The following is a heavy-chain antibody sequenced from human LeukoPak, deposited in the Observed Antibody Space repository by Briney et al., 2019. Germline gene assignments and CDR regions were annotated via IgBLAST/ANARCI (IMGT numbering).Heavy chain of an antibody. J-gene: IGHJ4*02. D-gene: IGHD3-22*01. CDR1: GGTFSSYA. CDR2: INPNSGGT. Sequence: ASVKVSCKASGGTFSSYAISWVRQAPGQGLEWMGWINPNSGGTNYAQKFLGRVTMTRDTSISTAYMELSRLTSDDTATYYCARVGDDSSGYPTLWGQGSLVTVSS. V-gene: IGHV1-2*02. CDR3: ARVGDDSSGYPTL.